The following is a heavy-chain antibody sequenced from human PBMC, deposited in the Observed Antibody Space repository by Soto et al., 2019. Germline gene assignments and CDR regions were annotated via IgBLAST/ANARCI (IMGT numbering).Heavy chain of an antibody. J-gene: IGHJ4*02. CDR1: GFTFSSYA. CDR2: ISGSGGST. CDR3: AKKPAYGDYPFDY. Sequence: EVQLLESGGGLVQPGGSLRLSCAASGFTFSSYAMSWVRQAPGKGLEWVSAISGSGGSTYYADSVKGRFTISRDNSKNTLYLQRNSLRAEDTAVYYCAKKPAYGDYPFDYWGQGTLVTVSS. V-gene: IGHV3-23*01. D-gene: IGHD4-17*01.